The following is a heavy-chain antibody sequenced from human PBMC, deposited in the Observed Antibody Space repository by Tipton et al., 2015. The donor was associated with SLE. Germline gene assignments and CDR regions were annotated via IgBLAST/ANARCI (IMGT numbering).Heavy chain of an antibody. CDR3: AKDYYDSSGYGYYYYMDV. CDR2: ISYDGSNK. CDR1: GFSFSSYA. V-gene: IGHV3-30-3*01. J-gene: IGHJ6*03. Sequence: RSLRLSCAGSGFSFSSYAMHWVRQAPGKGLEWVAVISYDGSNKYYADSVKGRFTISRDNSKNRLYLEMNSLRAEDTAVYYCAKDYYDSSGYGYYYYMDVWGQGTTVTVSS. D-gene: IGHD3-22*01.